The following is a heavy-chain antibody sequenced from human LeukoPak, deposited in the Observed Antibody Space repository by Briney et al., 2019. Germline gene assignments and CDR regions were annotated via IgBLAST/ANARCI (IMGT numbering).Heavy chain of an antibody. J-gene: IGHJ5*02. Sequence: SETLSLTCTVSGGSISSYYWSWIRQPPGKGLEWIGYIYYSGSTNYDPSLKSRVTISVDTSKNQFSLKLSSVTAADTAVYYCARDLAVAEGSNWFDPWGQGTLVTVSS. CDR3: ARDLAVAEGSNWFDP. D-gene: IGHD6-19*01. V-gene: IGHV4-59*01. CDR1: GGSISSYY. CDR2: IYYSGST.